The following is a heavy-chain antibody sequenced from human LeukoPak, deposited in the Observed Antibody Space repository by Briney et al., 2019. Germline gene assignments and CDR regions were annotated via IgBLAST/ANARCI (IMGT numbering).Heavy chain of an antibody. V-gene: IGHV3-74*01. J-gene: IGHJ4*02. CDR2: IKSDGSAT. CDR1: GFSFSTHW. Sequence: PGGSLRLSCAASGFSFSTHWMHWVRHAPGKGLVYVAQIKSDGSATAYADSVKGRFTISRDNAKNTLYLEMSSLRAEDTAVYYCGSLTVVARDHWGQGTLVTVSS. CDR3: GSLTVVARDH. D-gene: IGHD3-22*01.